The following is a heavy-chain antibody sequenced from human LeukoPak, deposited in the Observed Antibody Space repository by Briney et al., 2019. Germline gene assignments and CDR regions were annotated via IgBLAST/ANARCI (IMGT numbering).Heavy chain of an antibody. V-gene: IGHV3-48*03. CDR1: AFTFSGYE. Sequence: GGSLRLSCTGSAFTFSGYEVNWVRQAPGKGVEGISYISSSGDTLYYADSVKGRFTISRDNDKNSLYLQMTSLRAEDTALYSCARGSAGRSSDYFDYWGQGTLVTVSS. CDR2: ISSSGDTL. D-gene: IGHD6-6*01. CDR3: ARGSAGRSSDYFDY. J-gene: IGHJ4*02.